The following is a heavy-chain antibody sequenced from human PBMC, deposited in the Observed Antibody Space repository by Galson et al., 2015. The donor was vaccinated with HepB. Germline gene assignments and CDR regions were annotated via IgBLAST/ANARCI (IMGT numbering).Heavy chain of an antibody. Sequence: SVKVSCKASGYTFTDYTFTWVRQAPGQGLEWMGWVSAYNGNIKYAQKLQGRVTMTTDTSTRTAYMELRSLRSDDTAVYYCARDQTTGAFDIWGQGTMVTVYS. CDR3: ARDQTTGAFDI. J-gene: IGHJ3*02. D-gene: IGHD1-1*01. V-gene: IGHV1-18*01. CDR1: GYTFTDYT. CDR2: VSAYNGNI.